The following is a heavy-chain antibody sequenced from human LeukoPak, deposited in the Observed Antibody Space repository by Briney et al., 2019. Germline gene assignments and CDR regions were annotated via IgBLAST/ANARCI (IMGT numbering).Heavy chain of an antibody. CDR1: GGSISSYY. D-gene: IGHD1-7*01. CDR3: ARIYWNYYFDY. J-gene: IGHJ4*02. Sequence: PSETLSLTCTVSGGSISSYYWSWIRQPPGKGLEWIGSIYYSGSAYYNPSLKSRVTISVDTAKNQFSLKLSSVTAADTAVYYCARIYWNYYFDYWGQGALVTVSS. CDR2: IYYSGSA. V-gene: IGHV4-59*01.